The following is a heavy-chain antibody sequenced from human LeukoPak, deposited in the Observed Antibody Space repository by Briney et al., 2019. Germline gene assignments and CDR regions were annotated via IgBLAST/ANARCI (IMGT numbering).Heavy chain of an antibody. D-gene: IGHD3-9*01. CDR3: ARDHYDILTGYSGYNWFDP. Sequence: GGSLRLSCAASGFTFSNYGMDWVRQAPGKGLEWVSSISSSSSYIYYADSVKGRFTISRDNAKNSLYLQMNSLRAEDTAVYYCARDHYDILTGYSGYNWFDPWGQGTLVTVSS. CDR2: ISSSSSYI. CDR1: GFTFSNYG. V-gene: IGHV3-21*01. J-gene: IGHJ5*02.